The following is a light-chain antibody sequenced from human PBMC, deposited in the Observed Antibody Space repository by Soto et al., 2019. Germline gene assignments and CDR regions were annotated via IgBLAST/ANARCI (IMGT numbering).Light chain of an antibody. CDR2: GAS. CDR1: QGISNW. Sequence: DMQLTQSPSSVSASVGDRVTITCRASQGISNWLAWYQQKPGKAPKLLIYGASNLQSGVPSRFSGGGSGTHFTLIISSLQPEDLATYYCQQTNTFLPLTFGGGTKVEIK. V-gene: IGKV1-12*01. CDR3: QQTNTFLPLT. J-gene: IGKJ4*01.